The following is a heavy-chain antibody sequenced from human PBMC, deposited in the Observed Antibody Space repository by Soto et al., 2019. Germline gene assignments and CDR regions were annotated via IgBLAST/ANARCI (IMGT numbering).Heavy chain of an antibody. V-gene: IGHV4-31*03. CDR2: IYYSGST. CDR3: ARESGTYYFDGARYYGMDV. D-gene: IGHD3-9*01. J-gene: IGHJ6*02. Sequence: QVQLQESGPGLVRPSQTLSLTCTVSGGSISSSGHYWSWIRQHPGKGLEWIGYIYYSGSTYHNPSLKRRVTISVDTSKNQFSLKLSSVTAADTAVYYCARESGTYYFDGARYYGMDVWGQGTTVTVSS. CDR1: GGSISSSGHY.